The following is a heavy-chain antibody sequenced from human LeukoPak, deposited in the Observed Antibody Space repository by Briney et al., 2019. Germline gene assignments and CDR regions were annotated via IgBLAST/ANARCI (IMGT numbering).Heavy chain of an antibody. CDR2: INPSGGST. J-gene: IGHJ4*02. CDR3: ARDPYYYDSSGYFDY. CDR1: GYTFTSYY. V-gene: IGHV1-46*01. D-gene: IGHD3-22*01. Sequence: ASVKVSCKASGYTFTSYYMHWVRQAPGQRLERLGIINPSGGSTSYAQKYQGRVTMTRDTSTSTVYMELSSLRSEDTAVYYCARDPYYYDSSGYFDYWGQGTLVTVSS.